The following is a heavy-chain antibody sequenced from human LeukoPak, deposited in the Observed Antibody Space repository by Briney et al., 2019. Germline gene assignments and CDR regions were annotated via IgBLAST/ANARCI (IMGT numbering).Heavy chain of an antibody. V-gene: IGHV3-30*02. CDR2: IRYDASNK. D-gene: IGHD6-19*01. CDR1: GLTFSSYG. Sequence: GGSLRLSCAASGLTFSSYGMHWVRQAPGKGLEWVAFIRYDASNKYYADSVKGRFTISRDNSRNTLYLQMSSLRAEDTAVYYCATNSSGWFHWGQGALVTVSS. CDR3: ATNSSGWFH. J-gene: IGHJ4*02.